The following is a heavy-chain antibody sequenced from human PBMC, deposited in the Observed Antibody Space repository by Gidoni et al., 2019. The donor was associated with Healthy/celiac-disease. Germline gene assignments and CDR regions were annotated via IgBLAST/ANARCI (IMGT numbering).Heavy chain of an antibody. D-gene: IGHD5-18*01. CDR2: IKSKTDGGTT. V-gene: IGHV3-15*01. CDR3: TLIQLPEDHAFDI. J-gene: IGHJ3*02. CDR1: GFTFCHAW. Sequence: EVQLVDAGGGLVKPGGSLCLSCATSGFTFCHAWMSWVRQVPGKGLEWVGRIKSKTDGGTTDYAAPVKGRFTISRDDSKNTLYLQMNSLKTEDTAVYYCTLIQLPEDHAFDIWGQGTMVTVSS.